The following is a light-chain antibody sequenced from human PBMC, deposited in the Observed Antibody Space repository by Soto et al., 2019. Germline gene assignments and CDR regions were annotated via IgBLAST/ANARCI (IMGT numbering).Light chain of an antibody. CDR1: SGFVASFRL. V-gene: IGLV2-23*01. J-gene: IGLJ1*01. CDR3: CLYIGATTYV. CDR2: EGH. Sequence: QSALAQPASVSGSPGQSITISCTGTSGFVASFRLVSWDQQDPGKAPTAMSSEGHRGPSGGSDSFSGSTSVNSASLTTSXLQADDAXDHYCCLYIGATTYVFGTGTKVTVL.